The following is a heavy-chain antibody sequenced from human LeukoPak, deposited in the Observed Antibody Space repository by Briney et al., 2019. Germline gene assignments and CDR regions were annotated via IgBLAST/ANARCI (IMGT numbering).Heavy chain of an antibody. D-gene: IGHD6-19*01. CDR3: ARDHEVVAGTWGAFDI. CDR1: GYTFTDCY. Sequence: GASVKVSCKASGYTFTDCYMHWVRQAPGQGPEWIGRINPNSGTTNYAQKFQGRVTMTRDTSITTGYMELSSLRSDDTALYYCARDHEVVAGTWGAFDIWGQGTLVTVSS. CDR2: INPNSGTT. V-gene: IGHV1-2*06. J-gene: IGHJ3*02.